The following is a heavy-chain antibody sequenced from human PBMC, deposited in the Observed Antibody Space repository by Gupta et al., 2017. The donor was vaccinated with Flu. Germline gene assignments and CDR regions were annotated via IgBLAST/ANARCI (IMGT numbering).Heavy chain of an antibody. CDR3: ARAVAGYFDY. Sequence: QVQLVQSGAEVKKPGASVTFSCQASGSTFTSYGISWVRQAPGQGLEWMGWTSAYNGNTNYAQKLQGRVTMTTDTSTSTAYMELRSLRSDDTAGYYCARAVAGYFDYWGQGTLVTVSS. CDR1: GSTFTSYG. V-gene: IGHV1-18*01. J-gene: IGHJ4*02. CDR2: TSAYNGNT. D-gene: IGHD6-19*01.